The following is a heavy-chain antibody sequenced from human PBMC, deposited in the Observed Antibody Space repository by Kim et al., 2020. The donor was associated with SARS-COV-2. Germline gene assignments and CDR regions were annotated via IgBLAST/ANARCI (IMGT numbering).Heavy chain of an antibody. CDR1: GFTFSSYA. J-gene: IGHJ5*02. CDR3: AKPNYGDYNWFDP. Sequence: GGSLRLSCAASGFTFSSYAMHWVHQAPGKGLEWVAVISYDGSNKYYADSVKGRFTISRDNSKNTLYLQMNSLKAEDTAVYYCAKPNYGDYNWFDPWVQGT. CDR2: ISYDGSNK. V-gene: IGHV3-30*04. D-gene: IGHD4-17*01.